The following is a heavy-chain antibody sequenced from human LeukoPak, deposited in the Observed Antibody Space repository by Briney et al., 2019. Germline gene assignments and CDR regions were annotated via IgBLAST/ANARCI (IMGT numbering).Heavy chain of an antibody. J-gene: IGHJ4*02. D-gene: IGHD3-3*01. CDR3: AKKSPIFGVVIPLFDY. V-gene: IGHV3-23*01. CDR1: GFNFSSFV. Sequence: GGSLRLSCAGSGFNFSSFVMTWVRQAPGKGLEWVSSISASGRSTYYGDSVKGRFTISRDNSKNTLYLQVSSLRAEDTAVYHCAKKSPIFGVVIPLFDYWGQGTLVSVSS. CDR2: ISASGRST.